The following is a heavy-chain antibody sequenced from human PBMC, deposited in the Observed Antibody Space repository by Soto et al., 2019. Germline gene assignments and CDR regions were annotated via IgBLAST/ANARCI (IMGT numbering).Heavy chain of an antibody. D-gene: IGHD3-16*01. CDR3: ARYYGYVEYVSIWLAP. V-gene: IGHV4-39*01. Sequence: ARPLRRSVSAGMLRRTSYFWCWIRQPQGKRLEWIGSIHYSGSTYYKPSLKGRVTISADTSKNQFSLNLTSVTAADTAVYYCARYYGYVEYVSIWLAPRGQGTKVTVS. CDR1: AGMLRRTSYF. CDR2: IHYSGST. J-gene: IGHJ5*02.